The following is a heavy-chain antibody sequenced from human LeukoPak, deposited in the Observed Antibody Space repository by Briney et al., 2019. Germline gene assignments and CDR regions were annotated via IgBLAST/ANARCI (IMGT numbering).Heavy chain of an antibody. CDR2: INHSGST. CDR1: GGSFSGYY. D-gene: IGHD3-10*01. V-gene: IGHV4-34*01. J-gene: IGHJ5*02. CDR3: ARGKNYYGSAEDNWFDP. Sequence: SETLSLTCAVYGGSFSGYYWSWIRQPPGKGLEWIGEINHSGSTNYNPSLKSRVTISVDTSKNQFSLKLSPVTAADTAVYYCARGKNYYGSAEDNWFDPWGQGTLVTVSS.